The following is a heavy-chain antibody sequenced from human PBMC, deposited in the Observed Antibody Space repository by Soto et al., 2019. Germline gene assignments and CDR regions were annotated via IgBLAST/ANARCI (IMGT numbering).Heavy chain of an antibody. CDR1: GFTFSSAA. J-gene: IGHJ5*02. V-gene: IGHV3-23*01. Sequence: EVQILESGGSLVQPGGALRLSCAASGFTFSSAAMNWVRQAPGKGLEWVSIISGSDSRTYYADSVKGRFTISRDNSKNSLYLDMNSLRAEDTAVYYCAKSLDVHYKNGFDPWGKGTLVTVSS. D-gene: IGHD4-4*01. CDR2: ISGSDSRT. CDR3: AKSLDVHYKNGFDP.